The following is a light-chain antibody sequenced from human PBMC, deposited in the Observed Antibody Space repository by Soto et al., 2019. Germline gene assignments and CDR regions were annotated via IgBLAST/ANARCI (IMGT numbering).Light chain of an antibody. V-gene: IGKV2-28*01. CDR3: MQALQTPT. CDR1: QSLLKTDGFQY. J-gene: IGKJ5*01. CDR2: VAS. Sequence: TVLTQSPLSLSVTPGEPASISCRSSQSLLKTDGFQYLDWYLQKPGQSPQLLIFVASNRASGVPDRFSGSGSGTDFTLRISRVEAEDVGVYYCMQALQTPTFGQGTRLEIK.